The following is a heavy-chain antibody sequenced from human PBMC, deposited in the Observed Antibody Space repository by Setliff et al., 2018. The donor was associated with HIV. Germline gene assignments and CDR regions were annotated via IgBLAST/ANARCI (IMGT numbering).Heavy chain of an antibody. CDR3: ARHRDPPGSSWIYYYYYMDL. CDR1: DGSFSGYY. J-gene: IGHJ6*03. V-gene: IGHV4-34*01. CDR2: IYQSGST. D-gene: IGHD6-13*01. Sequence: SETLSLTCAVYDGSFSGYYWSWIRQPPGKRLEWLGSIYQSGSTSYNPSLSSRLTISVDTSKNQVSLRLSSVTAADTGVYYCARHRDPPGSSWIYYYYYMDLWGEGTTVTVSS.